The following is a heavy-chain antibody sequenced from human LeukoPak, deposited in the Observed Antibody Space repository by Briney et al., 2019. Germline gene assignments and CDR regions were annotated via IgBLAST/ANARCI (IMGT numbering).Heavy chain of an antibody. Sequence: GGSLRLSCAASGLTFSGSAMHWVRQASGKGLEWVGCIRNKANSYATAYAASVKGRFTISRDDSKNTAYLQMNSLKTEDTAVYYCASTVYSSGWYMDYYYYMDVWGKGTTVTVSS. CDR3: ASTVYSSGWYMDYYYYMDV. CDR2: IRNKANSYAT. J-gene: IGHJ6*03. CDR1: GLTFSGSA. V-gene: IGHV3-73*01. D-gene: IGHD6-19*01.